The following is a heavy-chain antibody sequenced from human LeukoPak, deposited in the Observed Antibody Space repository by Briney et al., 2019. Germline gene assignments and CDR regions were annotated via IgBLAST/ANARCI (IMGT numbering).Heavy chain of an antibody. CDR3: AKDHSSGWYGGMSG. CDR2: ISYDGSNK. D-gene: IGHD6-19*01. CDR1: GFNFNSYG. Sequence: PGGSLRLSCEASGFNFNSYGMHWVRQAPGKGLEWVAVISYDGSNKYYADSVKGRFTISRDNSKNTLYLQMNSLRAEDTAVYYCAKDHSSGWYGGMSGWGQGTLVTVSS. J-gene: IGHJ4*02. V-gene: IGHV3-30*18.